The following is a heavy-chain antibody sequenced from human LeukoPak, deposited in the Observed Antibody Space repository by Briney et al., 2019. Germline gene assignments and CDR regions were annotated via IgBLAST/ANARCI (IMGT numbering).Heavy chain of an antibody. V-gene: IGHV3-21*01. CDR2: ISVRSNYI. CDR1: GYTFSSYS. J-gene: IGHJ4*02. Sequence: GGSLRLSCLASGYTFSSYSINWVRQAPGKGLEWVSSISVRSNYIYYADSVRGRFRISRDDARDSLYLQMNSLRAEDTAVYYCVRLRRNSDTSGFYYYYDLWGQGTLVTVSS. D-gene: IGHD3-22*01. CDR3: VRLRRNSDTSGFYYYYDL.